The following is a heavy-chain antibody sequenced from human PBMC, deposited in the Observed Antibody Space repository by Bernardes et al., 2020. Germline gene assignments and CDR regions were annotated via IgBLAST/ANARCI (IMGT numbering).Heavy chain of an antibody. CDR1: GGSISTSSSC. Sequence: SETLSLTCTVSGGSISTSSSCWAWIRQPPGKGLEWIGSVYSSGTTYYNPSLKNRVAIFVDTSKNQFSLRLSSVTATDTAVFYCARRGGAGRSFDYWDHGAQVTLCS. CDR3: ARRGGAGRSFDY. D-gene: IGHD3-10*01. CDR2: VYSSGTT. V-gene: IGHV4-39*01. J-gene: IGHJ4*01.